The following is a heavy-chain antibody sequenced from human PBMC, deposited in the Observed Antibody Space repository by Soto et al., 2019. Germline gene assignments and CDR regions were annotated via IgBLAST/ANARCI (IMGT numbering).Heavy chain of an antibody. Sequence: QVQLVESGGGVVQPGRSLRLSCAASGFTFSSYAMHWVRQAPGKGLEWVAVISDDGSNKYYADSVKGRFTISRDNSKNTLYLHMNSLIAEDTAVYYCARDLLTDYWGQGTLVTVSS. J-gene: IGHJ4*02. CDR3: ARDLLTDY. CDR2: ISDDGSNK. V-gene: IGHV3-30-3*01. CDR1: GFTFSSYA. D-gene: IGHD3-16*01.